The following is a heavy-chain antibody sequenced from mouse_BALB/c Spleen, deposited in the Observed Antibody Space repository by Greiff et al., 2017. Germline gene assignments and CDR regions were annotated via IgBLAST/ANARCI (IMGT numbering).Heavy chain of an antibody. D-gene: IGHD1-1*01. CDR1: GDSITSGY. J-gene: IGHJ1*01. Sequence: VQLQQSGPSLVKPSQTLSLTCSVTGDSITSGYWNWIRKFPGNKLEYMGYISYSGSTYYNPSLKSRISITRDTSKNQYYLQLNSVTTEDTATYYCEVHYYGSSYWYFDVWGAGTTVTVSS. CDR3: EVHYYGSSYWYFDV. CDR2: ISYSGST. V-gene: IGHV3-8*02.